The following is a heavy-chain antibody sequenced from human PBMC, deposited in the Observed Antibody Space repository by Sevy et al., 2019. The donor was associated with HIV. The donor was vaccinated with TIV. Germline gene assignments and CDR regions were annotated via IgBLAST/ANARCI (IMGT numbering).Heavy chain of an antibody. CDR1: GFTFSSYA. D-gene: IGHD3-22*01. J-gene: IGHJ3*02. V-gene: IGHV3-23*01. Sequence: GGSLRLSCAASGFTFSSYAMSWVRQAPGKGLEWVSAISGSGGSTYYVVSVKGRFTISRDNSKNTLYLQMNSLRAEDTAVYYCAKMRKMDYSLTYYYDSSGYYGAFDIWGQGTMVTVSS. CDR2: ISGSGGST. CDR3: AKMRKMDYSLTYYYDSSGYYGAFDI.